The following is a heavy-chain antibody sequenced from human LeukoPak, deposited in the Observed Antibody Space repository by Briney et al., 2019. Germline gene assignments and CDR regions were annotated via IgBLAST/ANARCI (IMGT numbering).Heavy chain of an antibody. J-gene: IGHJ4*02. Sequence: GRSLRLSCAASGFTFDDYAMHWVRQAPGEGLEWVSGISWNSGSIGYADSVKGRFTISRDNAKNSLYLQMNSLRAEDTALYYCAKDMGVGATDYWGQGTLVTVSS. CDR3: AKDMGVGATDY. CDR2: ISWNSGSI. CDR1: GFTFDDYA. D-gene: IGHD1-26*01. V-gene: IGHV3-9*01.